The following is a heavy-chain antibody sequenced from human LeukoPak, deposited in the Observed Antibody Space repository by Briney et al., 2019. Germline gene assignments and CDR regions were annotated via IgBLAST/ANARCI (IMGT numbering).Heavy chain of an antibody. CDR3: ARLPLLSYPFDY. D-gene: IGHD5-18*01. V-gene: IGHV4-59*08. J-gene: IGHJ4*02. CDR2: IYYSGST. Sequence: PSETLSLTCTVPGGSISSYYWSWIRQPPGKGLEWIGYIYYSGSTNYNPSLKSRVTISVDTSKNQFSLKLSSVTAADTAVYYCARLPLLSYPFDYWGQGTLVTVSS. CDR1: GGSISSYY.